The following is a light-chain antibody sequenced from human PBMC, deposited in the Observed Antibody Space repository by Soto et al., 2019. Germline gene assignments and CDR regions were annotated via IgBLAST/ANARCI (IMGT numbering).Light chain of an antibody. CDR1: QSVSSSY. J-gene: IGKJ5*01. CDR3: QQHGDAPIT. CDR2: GAS. Sequence: EIVFTQSPFTLSFCPLGRATLSCRASQSVSSSYLAWYQQKPGQAPRLLIYGASSRATGIPDRFSGSGSGTDFSLTISRLEPEDFAVYYCQQHGDAPITFGQGTRLEIK. V-gene: IGKV3-20*01.